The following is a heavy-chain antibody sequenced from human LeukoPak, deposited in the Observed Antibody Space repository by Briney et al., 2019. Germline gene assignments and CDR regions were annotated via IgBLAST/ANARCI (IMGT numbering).Heavy chain of an antibody. V-gene: IGHV3-48*03. CDR1: GFTFSSYE. D-gene: IGHD6-13*01. CDR3: ARDPRSSSWYY. J-gene: IGHJ4*02. CDR2: ISSSGSTI. Sequence: GGSLRPSCAASGFTFSSYEMNWVRQAPGKGLEWVSYISSSGSTIYYADSVEGRFTISRDNAKNSLYLQMNSLRAEDTAVYYCARDPRSSSWYYWGQGTLVTVSS.